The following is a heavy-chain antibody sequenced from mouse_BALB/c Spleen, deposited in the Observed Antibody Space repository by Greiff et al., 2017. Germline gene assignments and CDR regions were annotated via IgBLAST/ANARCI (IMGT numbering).Heavy chain of an antibody. CDR2: IWSGGST. J-gene: IGHJ3*01. CDR3: ARDSFAY. CDR1: GFSLTSYG. V-gene: IGHV2-2*02. Sequence: QVQLQQSGPGLVQPSQSLSITCTVSGFSLTSYGVHWVRQSPGKGLEWLGVIWSGGSTDCNAAFISRLSISKDNSKSQVFFKMNSLQANDTAIYYCARDSFAYWGQGTLVTVSA.